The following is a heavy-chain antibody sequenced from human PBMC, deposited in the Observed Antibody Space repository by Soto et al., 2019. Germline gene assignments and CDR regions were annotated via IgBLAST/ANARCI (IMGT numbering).Heavy chain of an antibody. CDR3: AGVEDEGGSFYD. D-gene: IGHD1-26*01. Sequence: QVHLVESGGGVVQPGRSLRLSCAASGFTFGSYAMHWVRQAPGGALEWVAVISYDGFNRYYAASVKGRFTISRDNSKNTLYLQMDNLKPDDAAVYCCAGVEDEGGSFYDWGQGTLVTVSS. V-gene: IGHV3-30*01. CDR2: ISYDGFNR. J-gene: IGHJ4*02. CDR1: GFTFGSYA.